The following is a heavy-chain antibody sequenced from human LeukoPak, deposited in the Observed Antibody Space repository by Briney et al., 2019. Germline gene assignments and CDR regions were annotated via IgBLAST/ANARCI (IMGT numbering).Heavy chain of an antibody. J-gene: IGHJ4*02. D-gene: IGHD5-18*01. CDR1: GGSISSYY. CDR2: IYTSGST. Sequence: SETLSLTCTVTGGSISSYYWSWLRQPAGKGLEGIGRIYTSGSTNYNPSLKSRVTMSVDTSKNQFSLKLSSVTAADTAVYYCASRGYSYGTLYYFDYWGQGTLVTVSS. CDR3: ASRGYSYGTLYYFDY. V-gene: IGHV4-4*07.